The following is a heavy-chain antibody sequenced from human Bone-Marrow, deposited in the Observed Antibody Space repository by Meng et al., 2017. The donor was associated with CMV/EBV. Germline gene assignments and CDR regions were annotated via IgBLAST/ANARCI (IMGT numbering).Heavy chain of an antibody. Sequence: GESLKISCAASGFTFSSYSMNWVRQAPGKGLEWVSSISSSSSYIYYADSVKGRFTISRDNSKNTLYLQMNSLRAEDTAVYYCARAEIRDTYYDFWSGYPPDYWGQGTLVTVSS. V-gene: IGHV3-21*01. CDR2: ISSSSSYI. CDR1: GFTFSSYS. J-gene: IGHJ4*02. CDR3: ARAEIRDTYYDFWSGYPPDY. D-gene: IGHD3-3*01.